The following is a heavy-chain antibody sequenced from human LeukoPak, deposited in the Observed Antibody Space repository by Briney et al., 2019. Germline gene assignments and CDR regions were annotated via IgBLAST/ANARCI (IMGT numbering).Heavy chain of an antibody. CDR1: GYTFTSYY. CDR3: ARGGQIYDYVWGSYLEF. D-gene: IGHD3-16*02. V-gene: IGHV1-46*01. Sequence: ASVKVSCKASGYTFTSYYMHWVRQAPGQGLEWMGLINPTGGSTGYAQKFQGRVTMTRDTSMSTAYMELSSPTSDDTAVYYCARGGQIYDYVWGSYLEFWGQGTLVTVSS. CDR2: INPTGGST. J-gene: IGHJ4*02.